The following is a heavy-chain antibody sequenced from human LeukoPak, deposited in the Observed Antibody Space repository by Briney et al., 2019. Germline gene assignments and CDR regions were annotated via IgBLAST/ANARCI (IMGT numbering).Heavy chain of an antibody. J-gene: IGHJ4*02. CDR2: IYYSGST. CDR1: GGSISSGGYY. V-gene: IGHV4-31*03. Sequence: PSQTLSLTCTVSGGSISSGGYYRSWIRQHPGKGLEWIGYIYYSGSTYYNPSLKSRVTISVDTSKNQFSLKLSSVTAADTAVYYCAVRYWSGVYYFDYWGRGTLVTVSS. D-gene: IGHD3-3*01. CDR3: AVRYWSGVYYFDY.